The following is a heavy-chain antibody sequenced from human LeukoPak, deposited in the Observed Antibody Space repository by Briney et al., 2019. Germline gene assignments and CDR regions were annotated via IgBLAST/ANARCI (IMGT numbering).Heavy chain of an antibody. D-gene: IGHD5-18*01. CDR3: TSGYSYDLFDY. CDR1: GGSISSSSYC. V-gene: IGHV4-39*01. J-gene: IGHJ4*02. Sequence: SETLSLTCTVSGGSISSSSYCWGWIRQPPGKGLEWIGSINYSGSTYYNPSLKSRVTMSVDTSKNQFSLKLSSVTAADTAVFYCTSGYSYDLFDYWGQGTLVTVSS. CDR2: INYSGST.